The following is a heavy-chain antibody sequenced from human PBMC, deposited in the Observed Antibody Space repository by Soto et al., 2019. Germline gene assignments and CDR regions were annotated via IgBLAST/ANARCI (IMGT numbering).Heavy chain of an antibody. CDR2: VTHSGST. V-gene: IGHV4-34*02. Sequence: QVHLQQWGAGLLKPSETLSLTCGVYGGSLRGSYWSWIRQPPGKALEWLGKVTHSGSTTFNPSLKSSVSVSVDTSDNQFSLKLTSVTAAEKAVYYCARGHIPVYGPVPDYFDSWGQGTLVTVSS. CDR3: ARGHIPVYGPVPDYFDS. D-gene: IGHD2-21*01. CDR1: GGSLRGSY. J-gene: IGHJ4*02.